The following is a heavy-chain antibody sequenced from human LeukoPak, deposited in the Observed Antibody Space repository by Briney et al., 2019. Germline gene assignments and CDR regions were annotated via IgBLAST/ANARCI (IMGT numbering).Heavy chain of an antibody. CDR2: IKHNGGEK. CDR1: GFTFSPYW. Sequence: GGSPRLSCAASGFTFSPYWMSWVRQAPGMGLEWVASIKHNGGEKYYVDSVKGRFTISRDNAKNSLYLEMSSLRAEDTAVYYCARDLNIAAAGNGWFDPWGQGTLVTVSS. D-gene: IGHD6-13*01. CDR3: ARDLNIAAAGNGWFDP. J-gene: IGHJ5*02. V-gene: IGHV3-7*01.